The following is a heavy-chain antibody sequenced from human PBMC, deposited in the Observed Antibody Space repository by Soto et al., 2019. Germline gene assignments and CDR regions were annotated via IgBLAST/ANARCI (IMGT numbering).Heavy chain of an antibody. Sequence: GGSLRLSCAASGFTFSRYAMHWVRQAPGKGLEWVAVISYDGSNKYYADSVKGRFTISRDNSKNTLYLQMNSLRAEDTAVYYCARDSSRGWWSTSVYYGMDVWGQGATVAASS. CDR2: ISYDGSNK. CDR1: GFTFSRYA. V-gene: IGHV3-30-3*01. CDR3: ARDSSRGWWSTSVYYGMDV. J-gene: IGHJ6*02. D-gene: IGHD6-19*01.